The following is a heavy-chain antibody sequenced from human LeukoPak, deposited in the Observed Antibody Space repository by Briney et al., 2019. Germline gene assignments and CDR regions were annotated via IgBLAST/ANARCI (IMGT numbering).Heavy chain of an antibody. CDR3: ARRPLIAYEKSYWYFDL. CDR2: VYNSGKT. D-gene: IGHD3-16*02. CDR1: GGSISTYY. V-gene: IGHV4-59*01. Sequence: PSETLSLTCTVSGGSISTYYWHWIRQPPGKGLEWLGYVYNSGKTNYNPSLMSRVTISVDTSKNQFSLELGSVTAADTAVYYCARRPLIAYEKSYWYFDLWGRGTLVTVSS. J-gene: IGHJ2*01.